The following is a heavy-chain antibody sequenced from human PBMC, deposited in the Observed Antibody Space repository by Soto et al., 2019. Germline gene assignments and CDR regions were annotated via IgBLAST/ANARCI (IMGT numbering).Heavy chain of an antibody. V-gene: IGHV3-23*01. CDR3: AKGRGGSGSLPPRVDF. CDR1: GFTFNNYA. Sequence: EVQLLESGGGLVQPGGSLRLSCAASGFTFNNYAMTWGRQAPGKGLEWVSAISGGGDTTSYADSVKGRFTGSRDGSKNTLYLPMSSLRAEDTALYYCAKGRGGSGSLPPRVDFWGQGTLVTVSS. D-gene: IGHD3-10*01. J-gene: IGHJ4*02. CDR2: ISGGGDTT.